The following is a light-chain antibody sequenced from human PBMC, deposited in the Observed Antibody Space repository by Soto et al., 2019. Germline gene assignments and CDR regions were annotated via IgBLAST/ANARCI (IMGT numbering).Light chain of an antibody. CDR1: QSITSNF. V-gene: IGKV3-20*01. CDR3: QQYGRSPLMYT. Sequence: EIVLTQSPGTLSLSPGERATLSCRASQSITSNFLAWYQQKPGQAPRLLIYGASTRAAGVPDRFSGSGSGTDFTLTIIRLEPEDCAVYYCQQYGRSPLMYTFGQGTKLGV. CDR2: GAS. J-gene: IGKJ2*01.